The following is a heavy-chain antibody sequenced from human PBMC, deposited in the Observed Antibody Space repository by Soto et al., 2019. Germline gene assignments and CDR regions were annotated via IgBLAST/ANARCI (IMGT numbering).Heavy chain of an antibody. Sequence: SVKVSCKTSGGTFSSYAISWVRQAPGQGLEWMGGIIPIFGRANYAQKFQGRVTITADESTRTAYMELSSLRSEDTAVYYCAREADYESSGYYYFYWGQGTLVTVPQ. D-gene: IGHD3-22*01. CDR1: GGTFSSYA. CDR3: AREADYESSGYYYFY. J-gene: IGHJ4*02. V-gene: IGHV1-69*13. CDR2: IIPIFGRA.